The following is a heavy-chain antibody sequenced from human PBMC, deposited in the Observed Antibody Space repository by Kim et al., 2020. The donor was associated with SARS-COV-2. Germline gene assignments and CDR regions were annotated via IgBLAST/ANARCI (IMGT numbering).Heavy chain of an antibody. V-gene: IGHV3-23*01. CDR2: ISGSGGST. CDR3: AKGPLDYDYIWGSLYYGMDV. CDR1: GFTFSSYA. Sequence: GGSLRLSCAASGFTFSSYAMSWVRQAPGKGLEWVSAISGSGGSTYYADSVKSRFTISRDNSKNTLYLQMNSLRAEDTAVYYCAKGPLDYDYIWGSLYYGMDVWGQGTTVTVSS. J-gene: IGHJ6*02. D-gene: IGHD3-16*01.